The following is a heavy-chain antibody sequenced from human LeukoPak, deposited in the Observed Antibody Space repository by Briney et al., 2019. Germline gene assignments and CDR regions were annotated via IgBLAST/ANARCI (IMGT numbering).Heavy chain of an antibody. J-gene: IGHJ5*02. V-gene: IGHV1-8*01. Sequence: ASVTVSCMASGYTFTSYDINWVRQATGQGLEWMGWMNPNSGNTGYAQKFQGRVTMTRNTSISTAYMELSSLRSEDTAVYYCARGIVVVVAADNWFDPWGQGTLVTVSS. CDR2: MNPNSGNT. D-gene: IGHD2-15*01. CDR1: GYTFTSYD. CDR3: ARGIVVVVAADNWFDP.